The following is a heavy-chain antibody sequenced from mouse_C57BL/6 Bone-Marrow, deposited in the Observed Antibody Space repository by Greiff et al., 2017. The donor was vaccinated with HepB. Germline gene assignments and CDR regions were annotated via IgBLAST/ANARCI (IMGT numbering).Heavy chain of an antibody. D-gene: IGHD4-1*01. CDR2: ISDGGSYT. CDR1: GFTFSSYA. CDR3: ARKLGGDY. Sequence: DVQLQESGGGLVKPGGSLKLSCAASGFTFSSYAMSWVRQTPEKRLEWVATISDGGSYTYYPDNVKGRFTISRDNAKNNLYLQMSHLKSEDSAMYYCARKLGGDYWGQGTTLTVSS. V-gene: IGHV5-4*01. J-gene: IGHJ2*01.